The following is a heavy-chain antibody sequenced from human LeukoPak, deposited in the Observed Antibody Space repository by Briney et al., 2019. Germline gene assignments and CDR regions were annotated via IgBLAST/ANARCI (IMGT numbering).Heavy chain of an antibody. CDR2: IWFDGSNK. D-gene: IGHD2-2*02. CDR1: GFIFSNDA. J-gene: IGHJ4*02. Sequence: GGSLRLSCAASGFIFSNDAMHWVRQAPGKGLEWVAFIWFDGSNKHYADSVKGRFTISRDNSEDTLYLQMNSLRAEDTAVYYCARGGFRVVVPAAIPEDWGQGTLVTVSS. V-gene: IGHV3-33*01. CDR3: ARGGFRVVVPAAIPED.